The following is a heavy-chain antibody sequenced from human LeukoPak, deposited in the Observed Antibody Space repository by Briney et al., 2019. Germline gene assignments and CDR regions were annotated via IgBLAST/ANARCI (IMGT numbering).Heavy chain of an antibody. V-gene: IGHV1-69*05. CDR3: ARDLEGWFDY. J-gene: IGHJ4*02. CDR2: IIPISGTA. D-gene: IGHD1-1*01. Sequence: SVKVSCKASGGTFSSYAISWVRQAPGQGLEWMGRIIPISGTANYAQKFQGRVTITTDESTSTAYMELSSLRSEDTAVYYCARDLEGWFDYWGQGTLVTVSS. CDR1: GGTFSSYA.